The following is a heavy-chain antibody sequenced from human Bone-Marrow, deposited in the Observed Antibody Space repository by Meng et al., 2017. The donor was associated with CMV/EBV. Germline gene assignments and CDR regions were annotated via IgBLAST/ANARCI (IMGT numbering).Heavy chain of an antibody. J-gene: IGHJ6*02. Sequence: GESLKISCAASGFTFSTYAMHWVRQAPGKGLEWVAVVSYDGSNKFYADSVKGRCTISRDNSKNTLFLQMNSLRTEDTAVYYCARDGTYCSGGSCYRAYYYGMDVWGQRTTVTVSS. CDR1: GFTFSTYA. D-gene: IGHD2-15*01. V-gene: IGHV3-30*04. CDR2: VSYDGSNK. CDR3: ARDGTYCSGGSCYRAYYYGMDV.